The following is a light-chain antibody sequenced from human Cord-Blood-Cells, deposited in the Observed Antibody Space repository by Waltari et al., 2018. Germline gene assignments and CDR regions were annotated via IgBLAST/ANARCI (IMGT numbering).Light chain of an antibody. CDR3: SSYTSSSTLV. V-gene: IGLV2-14*01. CDR2: DVS. Sequence: QSALTQPASVSGSPAQSITLSCTGTSSAAGGYNYVSWYQQHPGKAPKLIIYDVSKRPSGVSNRFSGSKSGNTASLTISGLQAEDEADYYCSSYTSSSTLVFGGGTKLTVL. J-gene: IGLJ3*02. CDR1: SSAAGGYNY.